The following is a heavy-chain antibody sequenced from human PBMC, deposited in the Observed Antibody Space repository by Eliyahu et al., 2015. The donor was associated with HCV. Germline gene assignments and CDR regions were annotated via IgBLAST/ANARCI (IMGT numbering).Heavy chain of an antibody. CDR3: ARSLRISSDY. J-gene: IGHJ4*02. Sequence: EVQLVESGGGLVQPGGSLRLSXAASGFTFSRFWMHWVRQTPGKGLGGGLRINYDGSTSYAKPVKGRFTVSRDNAKNTVYLQMNSLRAEDTAVYYCARSLRISSDYWGQGTLVTVSS. CDR2: INYDGST. V-gene: IGHV3-74*01. CDR1: GFTFSRFW.